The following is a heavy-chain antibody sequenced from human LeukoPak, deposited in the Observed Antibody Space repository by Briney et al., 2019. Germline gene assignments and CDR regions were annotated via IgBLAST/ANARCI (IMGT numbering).Heavy chain of an antibody. J-gene: IGHJ3*02. D-gene: IGHD3-9*01. V-gene: IGHV1-69*13. CDR3: ARPSPDYDILTGHYINAFDI. CDR1: GGTFSSYA. CDR2: IIPIFGTA. Sequence: ASVKVSCKASGGTFSSYAISWVRQAPGQGLEWMGGIIPIFGTANYAQKFQGRVTITADESTSTAYMELSSLRSEDTAVYYCARPSPDYDILTGHYINAFDIWGQGTMVTVSS.